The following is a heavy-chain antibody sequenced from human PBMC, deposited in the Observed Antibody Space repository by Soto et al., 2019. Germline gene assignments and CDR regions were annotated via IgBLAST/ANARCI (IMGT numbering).Heavy chain of an antibody. CDR1: GFTFSSYA. CDR2: ISYDGSNK. J-gene: IGHJ5*02. Sequence: QVQLVESGGGVVQPGRSLRLSCAASGFTFSSYAMHWVRQAPGKGLEWVAVISYDGSNKYYADSVKGRFTISRDNSKNTLYLQMNSLRAEDTAVYYCARGQYSVSYYSSNWFDPWGQGTLVTVSS. CDR3: ARGQYSVSYYSSNWFDP. V-gene: IGHV3-30-3*01. D-gene: IGHD1-26*01.